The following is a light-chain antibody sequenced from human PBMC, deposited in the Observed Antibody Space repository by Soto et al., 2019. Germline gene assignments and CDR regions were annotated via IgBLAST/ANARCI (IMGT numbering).Light chain of an antibody. J-gene: IGKJ4*01. V-gene: IGKV1-5*03. CDR1: QSISNW. CDR3: KQYDSVPLT. CDR2: KAS. Sequence: DIQMTQSPSTLSASVGDRVTITCRASQSISNWLAWYQQRPGRAPQLLIHKASTLETGVPSRFSGSGSGTELTLTISSLQPDDFASYFCKQYDSVPLTFGGGTKVEIK.